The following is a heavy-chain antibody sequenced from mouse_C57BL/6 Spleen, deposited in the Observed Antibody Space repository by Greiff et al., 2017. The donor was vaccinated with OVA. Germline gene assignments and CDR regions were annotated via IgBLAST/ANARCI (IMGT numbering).Heavy chain of an antibody. CDR1: GYTFTEYT. CDR3: ARHAAPGYYYGSSYWFAY. V-gene: IGHV1-62-2*01. D-gene: IGHD1-1*01. Sequence: VQLQQSGAELVKPGASVKLSCKASGYTFTEYTIHWVKQRSGQGLEWIGWFYPGSGSIKYNEKFKDKATLTADKSSSTVYMELSRLTSEDSAVYFCARHAAPGYYYGSSYWFAYWGQGTLVTVSA. CDR2: FYPGSGSI. J-gene: IGHJ3*01.